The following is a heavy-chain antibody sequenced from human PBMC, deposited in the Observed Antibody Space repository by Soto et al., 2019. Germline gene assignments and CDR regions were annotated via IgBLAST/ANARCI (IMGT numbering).Heavy chain of an antibody. CDR2: ISVIGDYT. V-gene: IGHV3-21*01. J-gene: IGHJ6*02. D-gene: IGHD4-4*01. Sequence: GGSLRLSCEGSGFTFSSYSINWVRQAPGKGLEWVSSISVIGDYTFYADSVKGRFTISRDNAKNSLFLQMDSLRAEDTAVYFCARDSKNRLDGMDVWGQGTTVTVSS. CDR3: ARDSKNRLDGMDV. CDR1: GFTFSSYS.